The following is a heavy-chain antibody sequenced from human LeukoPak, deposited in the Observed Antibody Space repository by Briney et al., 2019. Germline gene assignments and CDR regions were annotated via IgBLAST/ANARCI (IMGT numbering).Heavy chain of an antibody. V-gene: IGHV3-30*04. CDR3: ATESSLSN. J-gene: IGHJ4*02. D-gene: IGHD2/OR15-2a*01. CDR2: ISYDGTYA. CDR1: ELTFSSLA. Sequence: GGSLRLSCVASELTFSSLAMDWVRQAPGKGLEWVGDISYDGTYASYAGSVRGRFTISRDNSKNTLYLQMNSLRTEDTAVYYCATESSLSNWGLGTLVTVSS.